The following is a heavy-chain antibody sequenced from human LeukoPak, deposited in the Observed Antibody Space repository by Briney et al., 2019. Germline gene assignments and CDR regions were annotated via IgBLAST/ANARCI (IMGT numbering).Heavy chain of an antibody. Sequence: SETLSLTCTVSGGSISSYYWSWIRQPAGKGLEWIGRIYTSGSTNCNPSLKSRVTMSVDTSKNQFSLKLSSVTAADTAVYYCARSAKGIAVAGREFDYWGQGTLVTVSS. CDR1: GGSISSYY. V-gene: IGHV4-4*07. D-gene: IGHD6-19*01. J-gene: IGHJ4*02. CDR2: IYTSGST. CDR3: ARSAKGIAVAGREFDY.